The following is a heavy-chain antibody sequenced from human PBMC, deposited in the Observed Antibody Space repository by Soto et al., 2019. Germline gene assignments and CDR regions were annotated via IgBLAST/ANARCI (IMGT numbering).Heavy chain of an antibody. CDR2: ISHDEGNK. CDR1: EFTFSTYP. J-gene: IGHJ4*02. CDR3: ARGSSYLWGGYPEMHFCES. D-gene: IGHD5-12*01. Sequence: QVLLVESGGGVVQPGVSLRLSCTASEFTFSTYPMHWVRQAPGKGLEWVAVISHDEGNKFYGDSMKGRFTISRDNSKNTLYLQMNSLRSDDTAVYYCARGSSYLWGGYPEMHFCESWGQGTLVTVSS. V-gene: IGHV3-30-3*01.